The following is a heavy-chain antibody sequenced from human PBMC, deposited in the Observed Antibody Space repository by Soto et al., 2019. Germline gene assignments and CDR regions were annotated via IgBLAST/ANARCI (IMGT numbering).Heavy chain of an antibody. CDR2: ISAYNGNT. CDR1: GYTFTSYG. J-gene: IGHJ4*02. CDR3: ARHERRYDFWSGSIGT. V-gene: IGHV1-18*01. Sequence: ASVKVSCTASGYTFTSYGISWVRQAPGQGLEWMGWISAYNGNTNYAQKLQGRVTMTTDTSTSTAYMELRSLRSDDTAVYYCARHERRYDFWSGSIGTWGQGTLVTVSS. D-gene: IGHD3-3*01.